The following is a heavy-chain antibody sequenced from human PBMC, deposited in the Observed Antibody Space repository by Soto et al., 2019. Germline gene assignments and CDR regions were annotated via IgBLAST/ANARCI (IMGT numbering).Heavy chain of an antibody. CDR3: ARGVRYCSGGSCYSHWFDP. Sequence: ETLSLTCAVYGGSFSGYYWSWIRQPPGKGLEWIGEINHSGSTNYNPSLKSRVTISVDTSKNQFSLKLSSVTAADTAVYYCARGVRYCSGGSCYSHWFDPWGQGTLVTVSS. CDR1: GGSFSGYY. V-gene: IGHV4-34*01. D-gene: IGHD2-15*01. CDR2: INHSGST. J-gene: IGHJ5*02.